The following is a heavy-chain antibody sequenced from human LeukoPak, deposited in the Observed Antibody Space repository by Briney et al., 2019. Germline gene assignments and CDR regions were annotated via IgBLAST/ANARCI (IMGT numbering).Heavy chain of an antibody. CDR1: GFTFSSYG. V-gene: IGHV3-30*02. D-gene: IGHD6-13*01. CDR2: IRYDGSNK. Sequence: GGSLRLSCAASGFTFSSYGMHWVRQAPGKGLEWVAFIRYDGSNKYSADSVKGRFTISRDNSKNTLYLQMNSLRAEDTAVYYCAKIIAAAGYYYYYYMDVWGKGTTVTVSS. CDR3: AKIIAAAGYYYYYYMDV. J-gene: IGHJ6*03.